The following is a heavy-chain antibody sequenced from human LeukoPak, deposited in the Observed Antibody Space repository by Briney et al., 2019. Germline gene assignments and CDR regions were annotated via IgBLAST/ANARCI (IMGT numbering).Heavy chain of an antibody. CDR1: GYTFTSYA. CDR2: INTDTGNP. Sequence: GASVKVSCKASGYTFTSYAMNWLRQAPGQGLEWMGWINTDTGNPTYAPAFTGRFVFSLDTSVSTAYLQISSLKAEDTAVYYCARAIDYEINWFDPWGQGTLVTVSS. CDR3: ARAIDYEINWFDP. J-gene: IGHJ5*02. V-gene: IGHV7-4-1*02. D-gene: IGHD4-17*01.